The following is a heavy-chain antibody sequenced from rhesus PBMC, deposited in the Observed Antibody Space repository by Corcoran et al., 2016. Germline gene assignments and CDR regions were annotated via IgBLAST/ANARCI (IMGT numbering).Heavy chain of an antibody. CDR1: GGSISSSY. Sequence: QLQLQESGPGLVKPSETLSVTCAVSGGSISSSYWSWIRQAPGKGLEWIGYIYGSGSSTNYNPSLKSRVTLSVDTSKKQLSLKLSSVTTADTAGYYCAKTGSGYSGSWNLFDYWGQGVLVTVSS. CDR3: AKTGSGYSGSWNLFDY. V-gene: IGHV4-169*01. J-gene: IGHJ4*01. CDR2: IYGSGSST. D-gene: IGHD6-25*01.